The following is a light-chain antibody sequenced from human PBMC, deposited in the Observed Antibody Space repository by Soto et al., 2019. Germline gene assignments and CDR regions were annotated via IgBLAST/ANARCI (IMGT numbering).Light chain of an antibody. J-gene: IGKJ4*01. V-gene: IGKV3-20*01. CDR2: GAS. CDR1: QSVSRSY. CDR3: QQYASSPT. Sequence: EIVLTQSPDTLSLSPGERATLSCRASQSVSRSYFSWYQQKPGQAPRLLMYGASRRATGIPDRFSGSGSGTDSTLTISRLEPEVVAVYYCQQYASSPTFGGGTKVEIK.